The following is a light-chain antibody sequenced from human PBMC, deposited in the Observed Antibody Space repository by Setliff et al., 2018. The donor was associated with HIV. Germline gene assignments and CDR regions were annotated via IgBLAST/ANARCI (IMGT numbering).Light chain of an antibody. J-gene: IGLJ1*01. V-gene: IGLV3-21*03. CDR2: ENS. CDR3: QVWDSASERYV. CDR1: DSGSKS. Sequence: SYELTQPPSVSVAPGKTATITCGGNDSGSKSVHWYQQKPGQAPVVVVSENSDRPSGIPERFSGADSANTATLTISRVEAGDEADYYGQVWDSASERYVFGGGTKVTVL.